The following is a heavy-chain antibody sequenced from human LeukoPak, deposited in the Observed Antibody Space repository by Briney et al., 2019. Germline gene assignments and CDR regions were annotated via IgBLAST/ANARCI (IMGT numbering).Heavy chain of an antibody. V-gene: IGHV3-48*03. Sequence: GGSLRLSCAASGFTFSSYEMNWVRQAPGRGLEWVSYISSSGSTIYYADSVKGRFTISRDNAKNSLYLQMNSLRAEDTAVYYCAVGQWLVGNYWGQGTLVTVSS. CDR2: ISSSGSTI. D-gene: IGHD6-19*01. CDR1: GFTFSSYE. CDR3: AVGQWLVGNY. J-gene: IGHJ4*02.